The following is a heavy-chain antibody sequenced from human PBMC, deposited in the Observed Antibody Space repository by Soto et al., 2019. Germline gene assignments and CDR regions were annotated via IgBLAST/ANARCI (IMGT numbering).Heavy chain of an antibody. D-gene: IGHD1-26*01. V-gene: IGHV3-23*01. J-gene: IGHJ2*01. Sequence: EVQLLESGGGLVQPGGSLRLSCAASGFTFSSYAMSWVRQAPGKGLDWVSGISSRGDYTYYADSVKGRFTISRDNSKNTLYLQMTRLGAEDTALYYCAKDRQWGLQGWYFDLWGRGTLVTVSS. CDR1: GFTFSSYA. CDR2: ISSRGDYT. CDR3: AKDRQWGLQGWYFDL.